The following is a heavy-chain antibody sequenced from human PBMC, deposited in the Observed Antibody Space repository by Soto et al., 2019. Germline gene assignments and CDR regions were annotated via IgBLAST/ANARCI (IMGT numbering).Heavy chain of an antibody. Sequence: QVQLVPSGAEVKKPGASVKVSCKASGYTFTCYYMHWVRQDPGQGPEWMGWINPNSGGTTYAQKFQGRVTVTRDTSISTAYMELSSLRSDDTAVYYCARGGSSALDYWGQGTLVTVSS. CDR3: ARGGSSALDY. D-gene: IGHD6-25*01. J-gene: IGHJ4*02. CDR1: GYTFTCYY. CDR2: INPNSGGT. V-gene: IGHV1-2*02.